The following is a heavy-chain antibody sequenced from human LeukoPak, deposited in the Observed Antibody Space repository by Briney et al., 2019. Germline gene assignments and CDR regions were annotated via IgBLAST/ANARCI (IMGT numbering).Heavy chain of an antibody. D-gene: IGHD3-10*01. Sequence: PSETLSLTCAVYGGSFSSYYWNWIRQPPGKGLEWIGEINHSGGTNYNPSLKSRVTISVDTSKNQFSLKLSSVTAADTAVYYCARTTMVRGTYYMDVWGKGTTVTISS. CDR3: ARTTMVRGTYYMDV. V-gene: IGHV4-34*01. CDR2: INHSGGT. J-gene: IGHJ6*03. CDR1: GGSFSSYY.